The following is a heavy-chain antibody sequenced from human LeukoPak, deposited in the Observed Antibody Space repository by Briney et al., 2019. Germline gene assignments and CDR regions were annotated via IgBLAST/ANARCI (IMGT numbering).Heavy chain of an antibody. Sequence: SETLSLTCAVYCGSFSGRLGRWTRQPPGKGLEWIGEINHSGSTNYNPSLKSRVTISVDTSKNQFSLKLSSATAADTAVYYCARGFPNAGYSSGWYSPNAFDIWGQGTMVTVSS. CDR1: CGSFSGRL. CDR3: ARGFPNAGYSSGWYSPNAFDI. CDR2: INHSGST. V-gene: IGHV4-34*01. J-gene: IGHJ3*02. D-gene: IGHD6-19*01.